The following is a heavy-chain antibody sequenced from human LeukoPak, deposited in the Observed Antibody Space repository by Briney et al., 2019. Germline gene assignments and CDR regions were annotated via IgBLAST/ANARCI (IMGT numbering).Heavy chain of an antibody. CDR2: IWYDGSNK. V-gene: IGHV3-33*08. D-gene: IGHD3-10*01. J-gene: IGHJ6*02. Sequence: GGSLRLSCAASGFTFSSYGMHWVRQAPGKGLEWVAVIWYDGSNKYYADSVKGRFTISRDNAKNSLYLQMNSLRAEDTAVYYCARAVYYYGSGSYYRIYGMDVWGQGTTVTVSS. CDR1: GFTFSSYG. CDR3: ARAVYYYGSGSYYRIYGMDV.